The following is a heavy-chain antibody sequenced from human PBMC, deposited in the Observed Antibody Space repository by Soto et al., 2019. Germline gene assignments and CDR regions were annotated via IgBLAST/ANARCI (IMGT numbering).Heavy chain of an antibody. Sequence: PGGSLRLSCAASGFSFGDSAMSWVRQPPGKGLEWLAAVNPDGSDTFYADSVKGRFTISRDNSQNTVNLQMKSLRVEDTAIYYCAKQLGYCSTGRYYFDYWGQGTQVTVSS. V-gene: IGHV3-23*01. CDR1: GFSFGDSA. J-gene: IGHJ4*02. CDR2: VNPDGSDT. CDR3: AKQLGYCSTGRYYFDY. D-gene: IGHD2-2*01.